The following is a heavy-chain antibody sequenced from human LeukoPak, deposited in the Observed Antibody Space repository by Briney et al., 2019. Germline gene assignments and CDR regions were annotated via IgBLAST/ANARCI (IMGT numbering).Heavy chain of an antibody. CDR3: ARVESWERSGSSQDAFDI. CDR2: INPSGSST. V-gene: IGHV1-46*01. CDR1: GYTFTSYY. J-gene: IGHJ3*02. D-gene: IGHD1-26*01. Sequence: GASVKVSCKTSGYTFTSYYMHWVRQAPGQGLEWMGIINPSGSSTIYAQNFQGRVTMTRDMSTSTVYMELSSLRSEDTAVYYCARVESWERSGSSQDAFDIWGQGTMVTVSS.